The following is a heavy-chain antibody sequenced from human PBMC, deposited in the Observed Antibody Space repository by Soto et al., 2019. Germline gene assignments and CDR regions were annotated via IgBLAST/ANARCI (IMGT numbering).Heavy chain of an antibody. D-gene: IGHD3-22*01. CDR2: ISTSGGTT. V-gene: IGHV3-48*03. J-gene: IGHJ4*02. CDR3: ARDAGPHYHYDSSGYYTL. CDR1: GFTFRGYE. Sequence: GGSLRLSCAAPGFTFRGYEMNWVRQAPGKGLEWVSYISTSGGTTHYADSVKGRFTVSRDNAKNSLHLQMNSLRAEDTAVYYCARDAGPHYHYDSSGYYTLWGQGTLVTVSS.